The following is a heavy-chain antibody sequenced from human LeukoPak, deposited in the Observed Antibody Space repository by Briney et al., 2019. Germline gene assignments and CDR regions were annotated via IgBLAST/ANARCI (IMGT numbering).Heavy chain of an antibody. CDR1: GFTFSSYA. J-gene: IGHJ4*02. CDR2: ISYDGSNK. CDR3: ARDRRWLQSPSGY. Sequence: GRSLRLSCAASGFTFSSYAMHRVRQAPGKGLEGVAVISYDGSNKYYADSVKGRFTISRDNSKNTLYLQMNSLRAKDTAVYYCARDRRWLQSPSGYWGQGTLVTVSS. D-gene: IGHD5-24*01. V-gene: IGHV3-30-3*01.